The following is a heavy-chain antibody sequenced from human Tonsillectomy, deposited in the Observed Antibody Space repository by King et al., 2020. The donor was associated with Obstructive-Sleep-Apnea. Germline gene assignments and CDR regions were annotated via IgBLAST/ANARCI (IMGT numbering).Heavy chain of an antibody. CDR3: ARSRYAGDYDY. J-gene: IGHJ4*02. V-gene: IGHV1-46*01. D-gene: IGHD4-17*01. CDR1: GYTFTSYY. CDR2: INPSGGST. Sequence: QVQLVESGAEVKKPGASVKVSCKASGYTFTSYYMHWVRQAPGQGLEWIGIINPSGGSTSYAQKFQGGVTMTRDTSTSTVYMELSSLRSEDTAVYYCARSRYAGDYDYWGQGTLVTVSS.